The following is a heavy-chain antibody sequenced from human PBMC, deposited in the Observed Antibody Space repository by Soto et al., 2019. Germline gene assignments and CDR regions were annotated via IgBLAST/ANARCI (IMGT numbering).Heavy chain of an antibody. CDR3: TIYRDADHIYSLDY. Sequence: HPGGSLRLSCAASGFSFSDYSMNWVRQAPGKGMEWVSFVDLSGTTTYYRDSVKGRFTIFKDKSMNTVYLQMNSLTVEDAAVYYCTIYRDADHIYSLDYRSQGALVPVSA. J-gene: IGHJ4*02. CDR1: GFSFSDYS. V-gene: IGHV3-23*05. CDR2: VDLSGTTT. D-gene: IGHD2-15*01.